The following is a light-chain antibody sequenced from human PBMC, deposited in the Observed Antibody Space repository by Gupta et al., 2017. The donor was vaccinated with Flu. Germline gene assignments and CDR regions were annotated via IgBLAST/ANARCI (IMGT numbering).Light chain of an antibody. CDR3: QQLNSYPRT. J-gene: IGKJ1*01. CDR2: AAS. Sequence: DIQLTQSPSFMSASVGDRVTITCRASQGISNYLAWYQQKPGKPPNLLIYAASTLQSGVPSRFSGSGSGPDFTLTISRLQPEEFATYYCQQLNSYPRTFGQGTKVEIK. V-gene: IGKV1-9*01. CDR1: QGISNY.